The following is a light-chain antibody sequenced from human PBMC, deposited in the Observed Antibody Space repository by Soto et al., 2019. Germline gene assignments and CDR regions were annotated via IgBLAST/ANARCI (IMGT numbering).Light chain of an antibody. CDR1: QGVRDA. J-gene: IGKJ4*01. V-gene: IGKV1-6*01. CDR3: LQESNYPLT. Sequence: IQMTQSPSSLSASVGDRVTITCRASQGVRDAVGWYQQKPGKAPKLLIYSASTLQSGVPSRFSGSGSGTDFTLTISGLQPEDFANDYCLQESNYPLTFGGGTKVEIK. CDR2: SAS.